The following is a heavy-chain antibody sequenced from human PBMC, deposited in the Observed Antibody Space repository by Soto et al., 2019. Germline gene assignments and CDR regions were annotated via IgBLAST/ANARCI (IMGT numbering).Heavy chain of an antibody. D-gene: IGHD2-2*01. CDR3: AHRHWATVVVPAADNWFDP. CDR2: IYWDDDK. V-gene: IGHV2-5*02. CDR1: GFSLSTSGVG. Sequence: QITLKESGPTLVKPTQTLTLTCTFSGFSLSTSGVGVGWIRQPPGKALEWLALIYWDDDKRYSPSLKSRLTTTKDTSKNQVVLTMTNMDPVDTATYYCAHRHWATVVVPAADNWFDPWGQGTLVTVSS. J-gene: IGHJ5*02.